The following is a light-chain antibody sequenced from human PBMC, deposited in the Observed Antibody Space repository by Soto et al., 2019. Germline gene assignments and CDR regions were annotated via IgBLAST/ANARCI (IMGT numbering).Light chain of an antibody. J-gene: IGKJ1*01. Sequence: EIVLTQSPGTLSLSPGERATLSCRASQSVNNNNLPWLAWYQQKPGQAPRLLIHGASSRATGIPDRFSGSGYVTDFTLTINRLEPEDFALYYCQQYNNPPTYGQGTKVEIK. CDR1: QSVNNNN. V-gene: IGKV3-20*01. CDR3: QQYNNPPT. CDR2: GAS.